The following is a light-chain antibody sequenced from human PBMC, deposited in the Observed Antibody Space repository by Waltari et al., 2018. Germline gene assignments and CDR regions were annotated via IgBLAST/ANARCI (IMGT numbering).Light chain of an antibody. Sequence: EIVFTQSPATLSLSPGERATISCRASQSVSSYLAWYQQKPGQAPRLLIYDASNRATGIPARFSGSGSGTDFTLTISSLEPEDFAVYYCQQRSNWPLTFGGGTKVEIK. V-gene: IGKV3-11*01. CDR1: QSVSSY. J-gene: IGKJ4*01. CDR3: QQRSNWPLT. CDR2: DAS.